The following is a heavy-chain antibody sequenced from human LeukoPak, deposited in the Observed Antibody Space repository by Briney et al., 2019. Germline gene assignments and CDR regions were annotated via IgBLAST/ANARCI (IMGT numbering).Heavy chain of an antibody. J-gene: IGHJ6*03. CDR3: ARGAVYSSSWPYYYYYYYMDV. Sequence: PSETLSLTCTVSSGSFRTYYWSWIRQPAGKGLEWIGRIYTSGSTNYNPSLKSRVTMSVDTSKNQFSLKLSSVTAADTAVYYCARGAVYSSSWPYYYYYYYMDVWGKGTTVTVSS. V-gene: IGHV4-4*07. D-gene: IGHD6-13*01. CDR2: IYTSGST. CDR1: SGSFRTYY.